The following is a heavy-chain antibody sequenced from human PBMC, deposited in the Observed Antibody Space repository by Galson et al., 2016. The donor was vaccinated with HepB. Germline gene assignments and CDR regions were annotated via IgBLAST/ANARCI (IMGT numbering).Heavy chain of an antibody. J-gene: IGHJ6*02. V-gene: IGHV3-9*01. D-gene: IGHD3-10*01. Sequence: SLRLSCATSGFNFDDYAMHWARQGPGKGLEWDSSVTWNSGSMGYADSVKGRFTISRDNAQTSLYLQMNRLRPEDTALYYCATDLSRGSGSYYSRYYYDGVDVWGRGTTVTVSS. CDR2: VTWNSGSM. CDR1: GFNFDDYA. CDR3: ATDLSRGSGSYYSRYYYDGVDV.